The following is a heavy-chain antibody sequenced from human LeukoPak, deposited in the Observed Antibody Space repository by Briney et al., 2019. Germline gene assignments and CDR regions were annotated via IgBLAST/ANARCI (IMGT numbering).Heavy chain of an antibody. V-gene: IGHV4-39*01. CDR2: IYYSGST. CDR1: GGSVSSGSYY. J-gene: IGHJ4*02. D-gene: IGHD3-22*01. Sequence: SETLSLTCTVSGGSVSSGSYYWGWIRQPPGKGLEWIGGIYYSGSTYYNPSLKSRVTISVDTSKNQFSLKLSSVTAADTAVYYCARHHRYKYYYDSSGYYLAPFDYWGQGTLVTVSS. CDR3: ARHHRYKYYYDSSGYYLAPFDY.